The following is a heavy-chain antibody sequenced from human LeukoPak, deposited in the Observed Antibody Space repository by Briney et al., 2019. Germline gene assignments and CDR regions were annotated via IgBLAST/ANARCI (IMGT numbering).Heavy chain of an antibody. J-gene: IGHJ6*02. CDR3: ARDRGDIAAAGPGGMDV. V-gene: IGHV3-13*01. Sequence: PGGSLRLSCAASGFTFSSYDMHWVRQATGKGLEWVSAIGTAGDTYYPGSVKGRFTISRENAKNSLYLQMNSLRAGDTAVYYCARDRGDIAAAGPGGMDVWGQGTTVTVSS. CDR1: GFTFSSYD. D-gene: IGHD6-13*01. CDR2: IGTAGDT.